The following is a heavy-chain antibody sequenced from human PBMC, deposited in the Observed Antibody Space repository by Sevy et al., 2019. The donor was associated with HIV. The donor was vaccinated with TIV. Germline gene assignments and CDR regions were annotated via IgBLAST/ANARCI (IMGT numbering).Heavy chain of an antibody. D-gene: IGHD4-17*01. V-gene: IGHV3-11*01. CDR1: GFSLSDYY. J-gene: IGHJ6*02. Sequence: GGSLRLSCAASGFSLSDYYMTWIRQAPGKGLQWISYIDSTGDTIYYADSVKGRFTISRDNAKNSLYLQMSSLRADDTAVYYCARDHVKDGDWGDYNYHAMDVRGRGTTVTVSS. CDR2: IDSTGDTI. CDR3: ARDHVKDGDWGDYNYHAMDV.